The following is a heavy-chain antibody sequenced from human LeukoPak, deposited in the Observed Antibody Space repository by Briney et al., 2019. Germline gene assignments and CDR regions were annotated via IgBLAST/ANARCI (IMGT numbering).Heavy chain of an antibody. CDR1: GFTFSSYG. D-gene: IGHD2-15*01. CDR2: IWYDGSNK. J-gene: IGHJ4*02. Sequence: PGGSLRLSCAASGFTFSSYGMHWVRQAPGKGLEWVAFIWYDGSNKYYADSVKGRFTISRDNSKNTLYLQMNSLRAEDTAVYYCAKSARRYCSDGSCYYFDYWGQGTLVTVSS. CDR3: AKSARRYCSDGSCYYFDY. V-gene: IGHV3-30*02.